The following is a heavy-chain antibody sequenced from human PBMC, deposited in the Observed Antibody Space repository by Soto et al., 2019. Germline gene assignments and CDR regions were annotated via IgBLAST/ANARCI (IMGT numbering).Heavy chain of an antibody. J-gene: IGHJ4*02. Sequence: ASVKVSCKASGYTFTGYYMHWVRQAPGQGLEWMGWINPNSGGTNYAQKFQGRVTITADESTSTAYMELSSLRSEDTAVYYCARTYGSGSCQNWGQGTLVTVSS. CDR1: GYTFTGYY. V-gene: IGHV1-2*02. CDR3: ARTYGSGSCQN. D-gene: IGHD3-10*01. CDR2: INPNSGGT.